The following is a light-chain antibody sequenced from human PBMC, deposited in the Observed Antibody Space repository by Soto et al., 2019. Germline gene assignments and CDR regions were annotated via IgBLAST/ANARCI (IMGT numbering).Light chain of an antibody. CDR2: AAS. V-gene: IGKV1-9*01. CDR1: QDISSY. J-gene: IGKJ1*01. Sequence: DIQLTQSPSFLSASVGDRVIITCRASQDISSYLDWYQHKPGKAPKLLIYAASTLQSGVPSRFSGSGSGTEFTLTISSLQPEDFATYYCQQLSSYPRTFGQGTKVDIK. CDR3: QQLSSYPRT.